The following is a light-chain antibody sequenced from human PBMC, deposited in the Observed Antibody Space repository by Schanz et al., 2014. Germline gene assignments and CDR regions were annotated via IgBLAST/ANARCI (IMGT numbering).Light chain of an antibody. CDR3: ATWDDSLNGYV. CDR1: SSNIGSNT. CDR2: SDN. Sequence: QSVLTQPPSASGTPGQRVTISCSGSSSNIGSNTVIWYQQLPGTAPKLLIHSDNQRPSGVPDRFSGSKSGTSASLAISGLLSEDEADYYCATWDDSLNGYVFGTGTKLTVL. V-gene: IGLV1-44*01. J-gene: IGLJ1*01.